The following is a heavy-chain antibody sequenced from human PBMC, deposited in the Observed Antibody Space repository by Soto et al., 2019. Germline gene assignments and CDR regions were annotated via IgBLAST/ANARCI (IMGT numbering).Heavy chain of an antibody. CDR1: GFTFSSYS. D-gene: IGHD3-3*01. V-gene: IGHV3-21*01. J-gene: IGHJ6*03. Sequence: GGSLRLSCAASGFTFSSYSMNWVRQAPGKGLEWVSSISSSSSYIYYADSVKGRFTISRDNAKNSLYLQMNSLRAEDTAVYYCARDNDVLRFLEWSNTNNYYMDVWGKGTTVTVSS. CDR2: ISSSSSYI. CDR3: ARDNDVLRFLEWSNTNNYYMDV.